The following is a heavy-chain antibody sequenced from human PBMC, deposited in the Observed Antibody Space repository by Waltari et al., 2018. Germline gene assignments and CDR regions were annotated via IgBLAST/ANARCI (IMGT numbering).Heavy chain of an antibody. CDR3: AKDYHYYDSSGRFDY. CDR1: GFTFSSYG. J-gene: IGHJ4*02. Sequence: QVQLVESGGGVVQPGRSLRLSCAASGFTFSSYGMPWVRQAPGKGLEWVAVIWYDGSNKYYADSVKGRFTISRDNSKNTLYLQMNSLRAEDTAMYYCAKDYHYYDSSGRFDYWGQGTLVTVSS. D-gene: IGHD3-22*01. V-gene: IGHV3-30*18. CDR2: IWYDGSNK.